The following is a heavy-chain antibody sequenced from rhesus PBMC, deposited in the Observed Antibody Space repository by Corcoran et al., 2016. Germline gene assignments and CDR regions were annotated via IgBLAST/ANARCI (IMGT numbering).Heavy chain of an antibody. D-gene: IGHD1-44*02. V-gene: IGHV4-122*02. Sequence: QLQLQESGPGLVKPSETLSLTCAVSGYSISSGYGWSWIRQPPGKGLEWIGYMSYSWSTSYNPSLKSRVTISRDTSKNQFSLKLSSVTAADTAVYYCARGYGGALYYWGQGVLVTVSS. CDR1: GYSISSGYG. CDR2: MSYSWST. CDR3: ARGYGGALYY. J-gene: IGHJ4*01.